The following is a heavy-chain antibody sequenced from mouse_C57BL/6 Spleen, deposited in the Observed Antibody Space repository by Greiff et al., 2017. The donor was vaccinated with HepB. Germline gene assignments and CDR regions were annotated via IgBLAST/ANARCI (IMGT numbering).Heavy chain of an antibody. CDR3: ARERGKLRYFDV. V-gene: IGHV1-39*01. CDR2: INPNYGTT. Sequence: VQLQQSGPELVKPGASVKISCKASGYSFTDYNMNWVKQSNGKRLEWIGVINPNYGTTSYNQKFKGKATLTVDQSSSTAYMQLDSLTAEDSAVYYCARERGKLRYFDVWGTGTTVTVSS. J-gene: IGHJ1*03. CDR1: GYSFTDYN. D-gene: IGHD2-1*01.